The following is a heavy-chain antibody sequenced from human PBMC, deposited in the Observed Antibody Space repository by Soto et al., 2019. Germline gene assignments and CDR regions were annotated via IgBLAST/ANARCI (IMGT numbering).Heavy chain of an antibody. J-gene: IGHJ4*02. CDR3: ARARRESGYYGDY. Sequence: PGGSLRLSCAASGFTFSSYSMNWVRQAPGKGLEWVSSISSSSSYIYYADSVKGRFTISRDNAKNSLYLQMNSLRAEDTAVYYCARARRESGYYGDYWGQGTLVTVSS. CDR1: GFTFSSYS. CDR2: ISSSSSYI. V-gene: IGHV3-21*01. D-gene: IGHD3-22*01.